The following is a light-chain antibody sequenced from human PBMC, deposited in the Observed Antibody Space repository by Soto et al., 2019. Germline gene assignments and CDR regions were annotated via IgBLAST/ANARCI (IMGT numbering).Light chain of an antibody. CDR1: QSVSSSY. CDR2: GAS. CDR3: QQYNNGPTIT. Sequence: EIVLTQSPGTLSLSPGERATLSCRASQSVSSSYLAWYQQKPGQAPRLLIYGASSRATGIPDRFSGSGSGTEFNLKIRSLQYEDFAVYYCQQYNNGPTITFGKGTRLESK. J-gene: IGKJ5*01. V-gene: IGKV3-20*01.